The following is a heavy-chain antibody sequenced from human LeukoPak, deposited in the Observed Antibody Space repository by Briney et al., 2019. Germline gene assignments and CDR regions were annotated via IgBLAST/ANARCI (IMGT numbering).Heavy chain of an antibody. CDR1: GGSFSGYY. CDR2: INHSGST. Sequence: KSSETLSLTCAVYGGSFSGYYWNWIRQTPGKGLEWIGEINHSGSTNYNPSLKSRVTISVDTSKNQFSLKLSSVTAADTAAYYCARGRGSSRGDYWGQGTLVTVSS. J-gene: IGHJ4*02. D-gene: IGHD1-26*01. V-gene: IGHV4-34*01. CDR3: ARGRGSSRGDY.